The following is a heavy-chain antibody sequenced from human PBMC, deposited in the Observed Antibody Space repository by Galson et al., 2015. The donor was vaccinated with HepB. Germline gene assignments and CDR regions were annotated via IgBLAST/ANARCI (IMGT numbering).Heavy chain of an antibody. V-gene: IGHV3-11*06. CDR1: GFTFSDYY. CDR2: ISSSTTYT. Sequence: SLRLSCAASGFTFSDYYMSWVRQAPGKGLEWLSYISSSTTYTNYADSVKGRFSISRDNAKNSLFLQMNSLRVEDTAVYYCVRDRRDKIGSLLDSWGQGTLVTVSS. D-gene: IGHD3-9*01. CDR3: VRDRRDKIGSLLDS. J-gene: IGHJ4*02.